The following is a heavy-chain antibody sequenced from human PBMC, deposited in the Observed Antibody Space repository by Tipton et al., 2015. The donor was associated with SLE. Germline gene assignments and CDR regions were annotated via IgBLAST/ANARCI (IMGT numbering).Heavy chain of an antibody. CDR3: ASGPTTGYCNSTWCPNWFDP. D-gene: IGHD2-2*01. CDR2: INHSGST. J-gene: IGHJ5*02. CDR1: GGSFSVYY. V-gene: IGHV4-34*01. Sequence: TLSLTCADYGGSFSVYYWSWIRQPPGKGLEWIGEINHSGSTKYNPSLKSRVTISVDKSKKQFSLKLTSVTAADTAVYYGASGPTTGYCNSTWCPNWFDPWGQGNLLTVSS.